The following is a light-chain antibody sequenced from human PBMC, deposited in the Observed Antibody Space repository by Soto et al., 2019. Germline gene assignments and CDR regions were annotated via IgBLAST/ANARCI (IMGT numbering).Light chain of an antibody. CDR2: GAS. Sequence: EIVLTQSPGTLSLSPGERATLSCRASPSVSSSYLAWYQQKPGQAPRPLIYGASSRAIGIPDRFSGSGSGTDFTLTISSLEPEDFAVYYCQQYGSSPWTFGQGTKVEIK. J-gene: IGKJ1*01. V-gene: IGKV3-20*01. CDR1: PSVSSSY. CDR3: QQYGSSPWT.